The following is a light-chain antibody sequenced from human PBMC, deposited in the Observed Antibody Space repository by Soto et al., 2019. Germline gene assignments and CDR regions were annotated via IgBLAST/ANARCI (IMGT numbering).Light chain of an antibody. CDR1: QSIVKY. CDR2: STS. J-gene: IGKJ2*01. CDR3: QQSFSTHYT. V-gene: IGKV1-39*01. Sequence: DIQMTQSPSSLSASVGDRVTITCRASQSIVKYLNWYQQKPGQAPKLLIYSTSSLEIGVPSRFSGSGSGTDFTLTISSLQPEDFATYYCQQSFSTHYTFGQGTRLQI.